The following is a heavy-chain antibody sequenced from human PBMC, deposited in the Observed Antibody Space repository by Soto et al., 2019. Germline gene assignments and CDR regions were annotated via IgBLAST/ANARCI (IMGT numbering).Heavy chain of an antibody. CDR1: GGSISSGGYY. V-gene: IGHV4-31*03. CDR2: IYYSGRT. Sequence: QVQLQESGPGLVKPSQTLSLTCTVSGGSISSGGYYWSWIHQHPGKGLEWIGYIYYSGRTYYNPSLKSRITISVDTSKNQFSLKLSSVTAADTAVYYCATGPRYGDYANYFDYWGQGTLVTVSS. D-gene: IGHD4-17*01. J-gene: IGHJ4*02. CDR3: ATGPRYGDYANYFDY.